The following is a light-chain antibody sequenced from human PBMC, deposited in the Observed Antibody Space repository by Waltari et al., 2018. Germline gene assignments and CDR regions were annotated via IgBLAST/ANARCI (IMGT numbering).Light chain of an antibody. V-gene: IGLV2-14*03. Sequence: QSSLTHPASVSWSPGQSITISCTGTSTRVGGYTYFSWYQQHPGNAPKLMIYGVSNRPSGVSKRFSGSKSGNTASLIISGLQAEDEADYYCSSYTSSSTRVFGTGTKVTVL. CDR3: SSYTSSSTRV. CDR1: STRVGGYTY. J-gene: IGLJ1*01. CDR2: GVS.